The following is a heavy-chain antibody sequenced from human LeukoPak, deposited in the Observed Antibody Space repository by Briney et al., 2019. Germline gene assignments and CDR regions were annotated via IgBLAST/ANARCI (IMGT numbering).Heavy chain of an antibody. J-gene: IGHJ4*02. CDR1: GGSFSGYY. D-gene: IGHD3-22*01. CDR2: MYYSESP. CDR3: ARSYDTNNRQRFDY. Sequence: PSETLSLTCAVYGGSFSGYYWSWIRQPPGKGLEWIAYMYYSESPNYNPSLKSRVSMSGDSSRNQFSLKLNSVTAADTAVYYCARSYDTNNRQRFDYWGQGILVTVSP. V-gene: IGHV4-59*08.